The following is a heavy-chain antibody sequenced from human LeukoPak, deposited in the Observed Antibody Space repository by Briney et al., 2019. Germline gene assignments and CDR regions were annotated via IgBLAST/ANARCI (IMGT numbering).Heavy chain of an antibody. V-gene: IGHV1-69*05. Sequence: SVKVSCKASGGTLSRYGINWVRQAPGQGLEWMGRIIPTFGSTNYAQNFQGRVTITTDESTTTAYMEVTSLTSEDTAVYYCAGETLAPSGVKYFHHWGQGTLVTVSS. D-gene: IGHD3-16*02. J-gene: IGHJ1*01. CDR1: GGTLSRYG. CDR3: AGETLAPSGVKYFHH. CDR2: IIPTFGST.